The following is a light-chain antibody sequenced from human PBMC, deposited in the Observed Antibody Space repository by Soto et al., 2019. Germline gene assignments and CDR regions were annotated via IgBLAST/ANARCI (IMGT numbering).Light chain of an antibody. Sequence: DIVMTQSPATLSVSPGERATLSCRASQDIDNNLAWYQQKPGQSPTLLIYDASTRATGLPARFSGSASGAEFTLTISSLQSEDIVVYYCQQYDRWPGTFGRGTLV. CDR3: QQYDRWPGT. J-gene: IGKJ1*01. CDR1: QDIDNN. CDR2: DAS. V-gene: IGKV3-15*01.